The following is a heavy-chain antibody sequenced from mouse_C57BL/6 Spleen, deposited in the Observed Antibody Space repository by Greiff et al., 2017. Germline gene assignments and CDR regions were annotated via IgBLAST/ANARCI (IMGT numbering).Heavy chain of an antibody. Sequence: VMLVESGPGLVQPSQSLSITCTVSGFSLTSYGVHWVRQSPGKGLEWLGVIWRGGSTDYNAAFMSRLSITKDNSKSQVFFKMNSLQADDTAIYYCAKASNYVEDYFDYWGQGTTLTVSS. CDR2: IWRGGST. J-gene: IGHJ2*01. CDR3: AKASNYVEDYFDY. D-gene: IGHD2-5*01. CDR1: GFSLTSYG. V-gene: IGHV2-5*01.